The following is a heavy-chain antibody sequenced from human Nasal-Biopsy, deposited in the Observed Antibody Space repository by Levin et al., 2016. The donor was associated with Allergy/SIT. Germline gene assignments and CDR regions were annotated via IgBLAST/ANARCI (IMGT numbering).Heavy chain of an antibody. CDR1: GFTFSNYD. CDR3: YGMDV. V-gene: IGHV3-23*01. CDR2: ISERGVPT. Sequence: LSLTCEASGFTFSNYDMTWVRQAPGKGLECVSVISERGVPTYYADSIKGRFIVSRDNSKNTLYLQMSSLRAEDTAVYYCYGMDVWGLGTTVTVSS. J-gene: IGHJ6*02.